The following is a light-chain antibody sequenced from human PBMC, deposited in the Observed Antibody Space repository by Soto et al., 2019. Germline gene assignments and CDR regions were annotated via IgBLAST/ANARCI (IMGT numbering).Light chain of an antibody. Sequence: QSALTQPPSASGSPGQSVTISCTGTSSDVGGDKYVSWYQQHPGKAPKLMIFEVNKRPSGVPDRFSGSKSGNTASLTVSGLQDADEDDYYYCQYAGINHLGVFGTGTKLTVL. V-gene: IGLV2-8*01. CDR1: SSDVGGDKY. J-gene: IGLJ1*01. CDR3: CQYAGINHLGV. CDR2: EVN.